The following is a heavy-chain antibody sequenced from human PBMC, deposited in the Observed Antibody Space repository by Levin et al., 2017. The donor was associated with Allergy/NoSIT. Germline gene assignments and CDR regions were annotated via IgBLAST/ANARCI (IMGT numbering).Heavy chain of an antibody. Sequence: GESLKISCKGSGFSFPSYWIAWVRQMPGKGLEWMGIIYPGDSDSRYSPSFQGQVTISADKSISTAYLPWSSLKASDTAMYYCAIRGAAGDSFGYYFDYWGQGTLVTVSS. CDR1: GFSFPSYW. J-gene: IGHJ4*02. V-gene: IGHV5-51*01. CDR3: AIRGAAGDSFGYYFDY. CDR2: IYPGDSDS. D-gene: IGHD2-21*02.